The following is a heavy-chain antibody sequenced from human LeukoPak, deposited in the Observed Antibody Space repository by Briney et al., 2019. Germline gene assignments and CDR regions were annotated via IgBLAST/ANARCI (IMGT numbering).Heavy chain of an antibody. Sequence: GGSLRLSCAASGLTFDDYAMHWVRQAPGKGLEWVSLISWDGGSTYYADSVKGRFTISRDNSKNSLYLQMNSLRVEDTALYNCAKDALPIVGATRGLDYWGQGTLVTVSS. CDR2: ISWDGGST. CDR1: GLTFDDYA. CDR3: AKDALPIVGATRGLDY. V-gene: IGHV3-43D*03. J-gene: IGHJ4*02. D-gene: IGHD1-26*01.